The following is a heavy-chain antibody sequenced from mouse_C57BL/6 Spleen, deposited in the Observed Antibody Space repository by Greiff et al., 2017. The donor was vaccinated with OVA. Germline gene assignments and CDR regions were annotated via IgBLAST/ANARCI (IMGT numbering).Heavy chain of an antibody. Sequence: EVQLQQSGPELVKPGASVKISCKASGYTFTDYYMNWVKQSHGKSLEWIGDINPNNGGTSYNQKFKGKATLTVDKSSSTAYMELRSLTSEDSAVYYCAREAYGNYEFAYWGQGTLVTVSA. V-gene: IGHV1-26*01. CDR1: GYTFTDYY. CDR3: AREAYGNYEFAY. CDR2: INPNNGGT. D-gene: IGHD2-1*01. J-gene: IGHJ3*01.